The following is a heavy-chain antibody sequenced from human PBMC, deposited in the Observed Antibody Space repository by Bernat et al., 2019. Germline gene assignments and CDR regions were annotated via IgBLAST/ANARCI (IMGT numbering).Heavy chain of an antibody. CDR3: ARIRGASNYDG. CDR2: ISSSSSAM. Sequence: EVQLVESGGGLVQPGGSLRLSCAASGFTFSDYSMNWVRQAPGKGLEWVSYISSSSSAMYYADSVKGRFTISRDNAKNSLYLHMNGLRDEDTAVYYCARIRGASNYDGWGQGTLVTVSS. J-gene: IGHJ4*02. D-gene: IGHD4-11*01. CDR1: GFTFSDYS. V-gene: IGHV3-48*02.